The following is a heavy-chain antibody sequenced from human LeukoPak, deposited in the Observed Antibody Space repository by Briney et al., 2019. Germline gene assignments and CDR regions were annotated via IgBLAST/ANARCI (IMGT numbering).Heavy chain of an antibody. CDR2: IDPSDSYT. CDR3: ARGDGYSGYEVDY. V-gene: IGHV5-10-1*01. CDR1: GYSFTGYW. Sequence: GESLKISCKGSGYSFTGYWISWVRQMPGKGLEWMGRIDPSDSYTNYSPSFQGHVTISADKSISTAYLQWSSLKASDTAMYYCARGDGYSGYEVDYWGQGTLVTVSS. J-gene: IGHJ4*02. D-gene: IGHD5-12*01.